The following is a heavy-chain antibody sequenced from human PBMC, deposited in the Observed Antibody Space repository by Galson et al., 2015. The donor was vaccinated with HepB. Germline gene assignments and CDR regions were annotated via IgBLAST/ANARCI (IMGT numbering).Heavy chain of an antibody. V-gene: IGHV3-53*01. Sequence: SLRLSCAASGFTFSNARMIWVRQAPGKGLEWVSVIYTGGDTFYADSVKGRFTISRDNSKNTLYLQMNSLRAEDTALYYCARGRTHDYGDYFDCWGQGTLVTVSS. D-gene: IGHD4-17*01. J-gene: IGHJ4*02. CDR2: IYTGGDT. CDR1: GFTFSNAR. CDR3: ARGRTHDYGDYFDC.